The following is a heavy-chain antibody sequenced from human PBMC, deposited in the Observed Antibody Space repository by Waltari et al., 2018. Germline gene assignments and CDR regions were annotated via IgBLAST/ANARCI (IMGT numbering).Heavy chain of an antibody. CDR2: IYHSGST. CDR1: GYSISSGYY. Sequence: QVQLQESGPGLVKPSETLSLTCTVPGYSISSGYYWGWIRQPPGKGLEWIGSIYHSGSTYYNPSLKSRVTISVDTSKNQFSLKLSSMTAADTAVYYCAKYSGYDFDYWGQGTLVTVSS. D-gene: IGHD5-12*01. CDR3: AKYSGYDFDY. V-gene: IGHV4-38-2*02. J-gene: IGHJ4*02.